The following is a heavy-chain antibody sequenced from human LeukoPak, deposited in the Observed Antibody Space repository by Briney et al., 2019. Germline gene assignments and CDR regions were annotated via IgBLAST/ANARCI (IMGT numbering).Heavy chain of an antibody. V-gene: IGHV1-2*02. CDR1: GYTFTGYW. CDR3: AGSGGDPRITMVRGVITSFDY. J-gene: IGHJ4*02. D-gene: IGHD3-10*01. Sequence: ASVKVSCKSSGYTFTGYWMHWVRQAPGQGLEWMGWINPNSGGTNYAQKFQGRVTMTRDTSISTAYMELSRLRSDDTAVYYCAGSGGDPRITMVRGVITSFDYWGQGTLVTVSS. CDR2: INPNSGGT.